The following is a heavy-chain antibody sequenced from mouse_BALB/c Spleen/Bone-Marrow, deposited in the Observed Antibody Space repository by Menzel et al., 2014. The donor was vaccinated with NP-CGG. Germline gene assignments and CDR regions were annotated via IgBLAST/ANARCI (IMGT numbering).Heavy chain of an antibody. D-gene: IGHD2-4*01. V-gene: IGHV5-6-5*01. CDR2: ISSGGSA. CDR3: ARGHDYDFDY. CDR1: GCTFSNFA. J-gene: IGHJ2*01. Sequence: EVNVVESGGGLVKPGGSLKLSCAASGCTFSNFAMSWVRQTPDKRLEWVASISSGGSAYYPDSVKGRLSISRDNARDILFLQMSSLRSEDTAMYYCARGHDYDFDYWGQGTTLTVSS.